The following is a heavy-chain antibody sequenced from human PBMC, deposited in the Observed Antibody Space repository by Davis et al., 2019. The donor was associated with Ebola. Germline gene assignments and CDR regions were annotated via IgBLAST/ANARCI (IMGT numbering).Heavy chain of an antibody. CDR3: ALTKGKAARDFDH. Sequence: GESLKISCAASGFTFSSYWMSWVRQAPGKGLEWVANIKQDGSEKYYVDSVKGRFTVSRDNAANSLYLQMNSLRAEDTAIYYCALTKGKAARDFDHWGQGTRVTVSS. V-gene: IGHV3-7*01. CDR2: IKQDGSEK. D-gene: IGHD6-6*01. J-gene: IGHJ4*02. CDR1: GFTFSSYW.